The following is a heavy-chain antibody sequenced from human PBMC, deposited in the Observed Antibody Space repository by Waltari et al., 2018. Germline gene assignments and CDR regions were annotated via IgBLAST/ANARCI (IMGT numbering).Heavy chain of an antibody. V-gene: IGHV4-34*01. CDR2: INHSGST. J-gene: IGHJ6*02. CDR1: GGSFSGYY. Sequence: QVQLQQWGAGLLKPSETLSLTCAVYGGSFSGYYWSWIRQPPGKGLEWIGEINHSGSTNYNPSLKSRVTISVDTSKNQFSLKLSSVTAADTAVYYCARGGKNGPDYYYGMDVWGQGTTVIVSS. CDR3: ARGGKNGPDYYYGMDV.